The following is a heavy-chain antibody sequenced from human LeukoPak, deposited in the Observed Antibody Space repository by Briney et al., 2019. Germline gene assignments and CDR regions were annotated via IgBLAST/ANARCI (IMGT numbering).Heavy chain of an antibody. J-gene: IGHJ4*02. CDR1: GFSFSSYE. CDR3: ARDWGSSSNDY. V-gene: IGHV3-48*03. D-gene: IGHD6-6*01. Sequence: LIPSCAAAGFSFSSYEMYRVRQAPGKGLEWVAGITCNGSTTCYADSVNGRFTISRENAKNSLYLQMNRLRAEDTALYYCARDWGSSSNDYWGQGTLVTVSS. CDR2: ITCNGSTT.